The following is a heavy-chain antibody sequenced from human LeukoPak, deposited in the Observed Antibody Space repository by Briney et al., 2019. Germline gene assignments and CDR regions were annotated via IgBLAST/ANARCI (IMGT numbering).Heavy chain of an antibody. CDR3: AKGRIVTTVTTLGWFDP. CDR1: GFTFSSYA. CDR2: ISGSGGST. D-gene: IGHD4-17*01. Sequence: PGGSLRLSCAASGFTFSSYAMSWVRQAPGKGLEWVSAISGSGGSTYYADSVKGRFTISRDNSKNTLYLQMNSLRAEDTAVYYCAKGRIVTTVTTLGWFDPWGQGTLVTVSS. V-gene: IGHV3-23*01. J-gene: IGHJ5*02.